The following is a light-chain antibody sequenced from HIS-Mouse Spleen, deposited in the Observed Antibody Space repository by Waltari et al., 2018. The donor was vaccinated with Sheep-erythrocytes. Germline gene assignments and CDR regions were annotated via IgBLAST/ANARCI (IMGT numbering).Light chain of an antibody. Sequence: QSALTQPRSVSGSPGQSVTISCTGTSSDGGGYNYVSWYQQPPGKAPKLMIYDVSKRPSGVPDRFSGSKSGNTASLTISGLQAEDENDYYCCSYAGSYNHVFATGTKVTVL. V-gene: IGLV2-11*01. CDR1: SSDGGGYNY. J-gene: IGLJ1*01. CDR3: CSYAGSYNHV. CDR2: DVS.